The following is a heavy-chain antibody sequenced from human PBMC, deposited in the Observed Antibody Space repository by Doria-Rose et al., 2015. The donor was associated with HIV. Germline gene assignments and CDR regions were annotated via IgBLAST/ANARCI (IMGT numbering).Heavy chain of an antibody. V-gene: IGHV4-31*02. D-gene: IGHD3-3*01. J-gene: IGHJ4*02. CDR3: ARMGSYRELDY. Sequence: RQVPGKCLESLGYTSYTGTSDYSPSLKSRLNMAVDTSKNQFSLKLSFVTVADTAVYYCARMGSYRELDYWGQGALVIGS. CDR2: TSYTGTS.